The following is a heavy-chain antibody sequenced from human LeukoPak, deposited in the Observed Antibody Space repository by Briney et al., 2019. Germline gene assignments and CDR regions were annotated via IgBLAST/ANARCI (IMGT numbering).Heavy chain of an antibody. CDR3: ARVTGYMIEDYFDY. CDR2: INHSGSS. D-gene: IGHD3-9*01. J-gene: IGHJ4*02. CDR1: GGSFSGYY. Sequence: SETLSLTCAVYGGSFSGYYWSWIRQPPGKGLEWIGEINHSGSSTYNPSLKSRVTISVDTSKNQFSLKLNSVTAADTAVYYCARVTGYMIEDYFDYWGQGILVTVSS. V-gene: IGHV4-34*01.